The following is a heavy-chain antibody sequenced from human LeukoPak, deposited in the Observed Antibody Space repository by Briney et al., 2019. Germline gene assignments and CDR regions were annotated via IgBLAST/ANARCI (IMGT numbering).Heavy chain of an antibody. V-gene: IGHV3-66*02. Sequence: GGSLRLSCAASGFTVSNYYMSCVRQAPGKGLEWVSVIYSDANAFYADSVKGRFTISRANSKNTLYLQMNSLRDEDTAVFHCARGLRNYLYAYEYWGQGTLVTVS. CDR3: ARGLRNYLYAYEY. D-gene: IGHD3-16*02. CDR1: GFTVSNYY. CDR2: IYSDANA. J-gene: IGHJ4*01.